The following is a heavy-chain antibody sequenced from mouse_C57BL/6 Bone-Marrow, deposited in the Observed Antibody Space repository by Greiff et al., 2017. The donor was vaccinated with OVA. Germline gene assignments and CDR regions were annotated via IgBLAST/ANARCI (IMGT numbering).Heavy chain of an antibody. V-gene: IGHV5-17*01. D-gene: IGHD1-1*01. Sequence: EVKLQASGGGLVKPGGSLKLSCAASGFTFSDYGMHWVRQAPEKGLEWVAYISSGSSTIYYADTVKGRFTISRDNAKNTLFLQMTSLRSEDTAMYYCASNGSTYFDYWGQGTTLTVSS. CDR3: ASNGSTYFDY. J-gene: IGHJ2*01. CDR1: GFTFSDYG. CDR2: ISSGSSTI.